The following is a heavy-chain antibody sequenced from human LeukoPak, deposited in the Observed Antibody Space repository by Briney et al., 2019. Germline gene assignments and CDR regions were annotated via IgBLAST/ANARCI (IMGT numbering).Heavy chain of an antibody. D-gene: IGHD1-26*01. CDR2: IKQDGSVK. V-gene: IGHV3-7*01. CDR1: GFTFSNYW. CDR3: ARGGELLRPADY. J-gene: IGHJ4*02. Sequence: GGSLRLSCAASGFTFSNYWMSWVRQAPGRGLEWVANIKQDGSVKYYVDSVKGRFTISRDNAKNSLYLQMNNLRAEDTAVYYCARGGELLRPADYWGQGTLVAVSS.